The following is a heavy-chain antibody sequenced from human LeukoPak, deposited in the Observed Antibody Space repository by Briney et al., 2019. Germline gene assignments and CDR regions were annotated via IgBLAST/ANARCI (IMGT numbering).Heavy chain of an antibody. D-gene: IGHD2-21*02. V-gene: IGHV3-48*03. CDR1: GFTFSSYE. CDR3: ARIPSYCGGDCWYDY. CDR2: ISSSGSTI. Sequence: GGSLRLSCPASGFTFSSYEMNWVRQAPGKGLEWVSYISSSGSTIYCADSVKGRFTISRDNAKNSLYLQMNSLRAEDTAVYYCARIPSYCGGDCWYDYWGQGTLVTVSS. J-gene: IGHJ4*02.